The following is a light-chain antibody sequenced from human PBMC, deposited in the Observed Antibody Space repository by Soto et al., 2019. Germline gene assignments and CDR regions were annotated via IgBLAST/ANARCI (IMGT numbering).Light chain of an antibody. CDR1: QSVSSN. V-gene: IGKV3-15*01. Sequence: EIVMTQSPATLSVSPGERATLSCRASQSVSSNLDCYQQKPGQAPRLLIYGASTRATGIPARFSGSGCGTEFPLTISSLQSEDFTVYYCQQYNNWPRTFGQGTKVEIK. CDR3: QQYNNWPRT. J-gene: IGKJ1*01. CDR2: GAS.